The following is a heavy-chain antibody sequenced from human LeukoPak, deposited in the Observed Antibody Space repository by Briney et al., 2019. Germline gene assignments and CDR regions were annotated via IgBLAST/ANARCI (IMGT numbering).Heavy chain of an antibody. V-gene: IGHV3-74*01. D-gene: IGHD6-19*01. Sequence: PGGSLRLSCAASGVTFSSYWMHWVRQAPGKGLVWVSRINSDGSSTSYADSVKGRFTISRDNAKNTLYLQRYILRAENAADYYCRRATSIAVAGLDHWGQGTLVTVSS. CDR1: GVTFSSYW. CDR3: RRATSIAVAGLDH. J-gene: IGHJ5*02. CDR2: INSDGSST.